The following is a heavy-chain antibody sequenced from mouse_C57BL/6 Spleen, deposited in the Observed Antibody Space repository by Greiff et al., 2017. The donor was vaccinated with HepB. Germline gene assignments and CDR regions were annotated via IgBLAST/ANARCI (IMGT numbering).Heavy chain of an antibody. CDR2: IYPRDGST. CDR1: GYTFTSYD. V-gene: IGHV1-85*01. J-gene: IGHJ1*03. D-gene: IGHD2-3*01. CDR3: ASLDGYYVDWYFDV. Sequence: QVQLKQSGPELVKPGASVKLSCKASGYTFTSYDINWVKQRPGQGLEWIGWIYPRDGSTKYNEKFKGKATLTVDTSASTAYMELHSLTSEDSAVYFCASLDGYYVDWYFDVWGTGTTVTVSS.